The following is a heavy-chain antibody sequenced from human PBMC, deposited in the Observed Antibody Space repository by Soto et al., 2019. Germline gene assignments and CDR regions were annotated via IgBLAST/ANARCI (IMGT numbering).Heavy chain of an antibody. CDR2: ISCYNGDT. V-gene: IGHV1-18*01. Sequence: ASVKVSCKASGYTFTHHGISWVRQAPGQGLEWMGWISCYNGDTKYAQKFQGRVTLTTDSSTSTAYMELRSLRSDDTAVYYCARDYDFWSGPKPYYYYGMDVWGQGTTVTAP. D-gene: IGHD3-3*01. CDR1: GYTFTHHG. J-gene: IGHJ6*02. CDR3: ARDYDFWSGPKPYYYYGMDV.